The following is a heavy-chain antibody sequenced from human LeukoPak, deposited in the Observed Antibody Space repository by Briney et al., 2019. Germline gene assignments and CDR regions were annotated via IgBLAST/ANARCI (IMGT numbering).Heavy chain of an antibody. V-gene: IGHV4-34*01. CDR2: INHSGST. J-gene: IGHJ4*02. Sequence: SETLSLTCAVYGGSFSGYYWSWIRQPPGKGLEWIGEINHSGSTDYNPSLKSRVTISVDTSKNQFSLKLSSVTAADTAVYYCARGKTKGYWGQGTLVTVSS. CDR3: ARGKTKGY. D-gene: IGHD2-8*01. CDR1: GGSFSGYY.